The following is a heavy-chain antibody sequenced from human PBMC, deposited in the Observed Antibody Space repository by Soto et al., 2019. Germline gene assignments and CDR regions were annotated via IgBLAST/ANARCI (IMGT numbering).Heavy chain of an antibody. CDR2: IIPIFGTA. CDR3: ARPESSSSRRARYYYYGMDV. J-gene: IGHJ6*02. CDR1: GGTFSSYA. V-gene: IGHV1-69*13. Sequence: SVKVSCKASGGTFSSYAISWVRQAPGQGLEWMGGIIPIFGTANYAQKFQGRVTITADESTSTAYMELSSLRSEDTAVYYCARPESSSSRRARYYYYGMDVWGQGTTVTVSS. D-gene: IGHD6-6*01.